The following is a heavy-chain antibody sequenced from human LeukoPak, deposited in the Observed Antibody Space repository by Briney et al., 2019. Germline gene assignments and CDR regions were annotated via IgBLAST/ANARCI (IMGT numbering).Heavy chain of an antibody. CDR1: GFTVSSKY. Sequence: GGSLRLSCAASGFTVSSKYMSWVRQAPGKGLEWVSVIHSGGSTYSADSVKGRFTISRDNSKNTMYLQMNSLRAEDTAVYYCARDGSSGSYPYFDYWGQGTLVTVSS. CDR2: IHSGGST. CDR3: ARDGSSGSYPYFDY. V-gene: IGHV3-53*01. D-gene: IGHD6-19*01. J-gene: IGHJ4*02.